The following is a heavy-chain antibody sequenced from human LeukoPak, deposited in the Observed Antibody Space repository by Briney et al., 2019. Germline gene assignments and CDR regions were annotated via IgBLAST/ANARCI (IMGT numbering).Heavy chain of an antibody. CDR1: GFTFSSYA. J-gene: IGHJ4*02. CDR2: ISYDGSNK. Sequence: PGGSLRLSCAASGFTFSSYAMHWVRQAPGKGLERVAVISYDGSNKYYADSVKGRFTISRDNSKNTLYLQMNSLRAEDTAVYYCASLAGDILTGYYKGGFDYWGQGTLVTVSS. CDR3: ASLAGDILTGYYKGGFDY. V-gene: IGHV3-30-3*01. D-gene: IGHD3-9*01.